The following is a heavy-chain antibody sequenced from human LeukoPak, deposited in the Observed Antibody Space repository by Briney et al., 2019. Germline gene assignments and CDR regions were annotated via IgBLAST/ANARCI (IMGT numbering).Heavy chain of an antibody. CDR2: ISSSSSTI. CDR3: ARDQHYYNSGSYYIGLDY. V-gene: IGHV3-48*01. CDR1: GFTFSSYS. D-gene: IGHD3-10*01. Sequence: GGSLRLSCAASGFTFSSYSMNWVRQAPGKGLEWVSYISSSSSTIYYADSAKGRFTISRDNAKNSLYLQMNSLRAEDTAVYYCARDQHYYNSGSYYIGLDYWGQGTLVTVSS. J-gene: IGHJ4*02.